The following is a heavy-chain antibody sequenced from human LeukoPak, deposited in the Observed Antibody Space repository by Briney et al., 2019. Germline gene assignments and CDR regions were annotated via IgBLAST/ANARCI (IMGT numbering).Heavy chain of an antibody. CDR3: AREGWSRHRGYFDG. D-gene: IGHD6-19*01. Sequence: GGSLRLSCAASGFTFSSYAMHWVRQAPGKGLEWVAVISYDGSNKYYADSVKGRLTISRDNSKNTLYLQMNSLRAEDTAVYYCAREGWSRHRGYFDGWGQGTLVTVSS. CDR1: GFTFSSYA. CDR2: ISYDGSNK. J-gene: IGHJ4*02. V-gene: IGHV3-30-3*01.